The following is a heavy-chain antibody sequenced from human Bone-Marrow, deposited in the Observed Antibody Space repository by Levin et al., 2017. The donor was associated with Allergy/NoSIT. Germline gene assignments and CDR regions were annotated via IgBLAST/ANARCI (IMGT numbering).Heavy chain of an antibody. CDR3: ARGLEYSGLP. CDR1: GYTLIELS. D-gene: IGHD5-12*01. V-gene: IGHV3-21*01. Sequence: SCKVSGYTLIELSMHWVRQAPGKGLDWVSSITSSGTYIYYADSVKGRFTISRDNAKNSLFLQMNSLTAADTAVYYCARGLEYSGLPWGQGTLVTVSS. CDR2: ITSSGTYI. J-gene: IGHJ5*02.